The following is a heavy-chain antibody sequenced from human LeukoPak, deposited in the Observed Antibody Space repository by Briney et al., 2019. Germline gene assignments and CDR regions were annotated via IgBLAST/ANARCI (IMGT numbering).Heavy chain of an antibody. J-gene: IGHJ6*03. CDR3: ARGPDTLGYYMDV. Sequence: SETLSLTCTVSGGSISSYYWSWIRQPPGKGLEWIGYIYYSGSTNYNPSLKSRVTISVDTSKNQFSLKLSSVTAADTAVYYCARGPDTLGYYMDVWGKGTTVTVSS. CDR1: GGSISSYY. V-gene: IGHV4-59*01. CDR2: IYYSGST. D-gene: IGHD1-14*01.